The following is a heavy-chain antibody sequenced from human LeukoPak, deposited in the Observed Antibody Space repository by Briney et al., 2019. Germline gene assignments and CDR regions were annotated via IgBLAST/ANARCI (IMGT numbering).Heavy chain of an antibody. D-gene: IGHD3-22*01. J-gene: IGHJ4*02. CDR2: ICDSVGRT. V-gene: IGHV3-23*01. CDR3: AKRGVVIRVILVGFHKEAYYFDS. Sequence: GGSLRLSCAVSGITLTNYGMSWVRQAPGRGLEWVGGICDSVGRTNYADSVKGRFTISRDNPKNTVYLQMNSLRPEDTAVYFCAKRGVVIRVILVGFHKEAYYFDSWGQGALVTVSS. CDR1: GITLTNYG.